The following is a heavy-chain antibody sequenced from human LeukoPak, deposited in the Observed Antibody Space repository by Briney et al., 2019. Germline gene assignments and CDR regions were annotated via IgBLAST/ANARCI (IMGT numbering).Heavy chain of an antibody. V-gene: IGHV4-34*01. D-gene: IGHD5-12*01. CDR1: GGSLSPHY. J-gene: IGHJ4*02. Sequence: SETLSLTCAVSGGSLSPHYWAWIRRPLGKGLEWIGEINNRGTTNYCPSLKGRVTISVDTSKNQFSLKLTSVTAADTAMYYCARVPLWWLTPFDYWGQGTLATVSS. CDR2: INNRGTT. CDR3: ARVPLWWLTPFDY.